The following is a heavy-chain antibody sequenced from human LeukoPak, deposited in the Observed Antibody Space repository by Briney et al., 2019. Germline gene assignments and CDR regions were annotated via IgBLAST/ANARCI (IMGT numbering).Heavy chain of an antibody. Sequence: PSETLSLTCTVSGGSISSYYWSWIRQPPGKGLEWIGYIYYSGSTNYNPSLKSRVTISVDTSKNQFSLKLSSVTAADTAVYYCARHYGGNYDILTGYYLPYYFDYWGQGTLATVSS. CDR1: GGSISSYY. J-gene: IGHJ4*02. CDR2: IYYSGST. V-gene: IGHV4-59*08. CDR3: ARHYGGNYDILTGYYLPYYFDY. D-gene: IGHD3-9*01.